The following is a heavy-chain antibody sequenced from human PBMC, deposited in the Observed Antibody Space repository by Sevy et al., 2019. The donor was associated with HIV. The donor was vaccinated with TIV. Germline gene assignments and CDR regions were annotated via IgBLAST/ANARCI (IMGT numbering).Heavy chain of an antibody. CDR3: ARGHCSSTSCYTSAFDI. CDR1: GYTFTSYD. CDR2: MNPNSGNT. J-gene: IGHJ3*02. V-gene: IGHV1-8*01. D-gene: IGHD2-2*02. Sequence: ASVKVSCKASGYTFTSYDINWVRQATGQGLEWMGWMNPNSGNTGYAQKFQGRVTMTRNTSISTAYMELSSLRSEDTAVYYCARGHCSSTSCYTSAFDIWGQGTMVTVSS.